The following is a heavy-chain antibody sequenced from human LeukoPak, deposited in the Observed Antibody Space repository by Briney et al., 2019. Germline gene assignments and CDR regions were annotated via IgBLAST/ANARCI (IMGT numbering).Heavy chain of an antibody. V-gene: IGHV4-34*01. D-gene: IGHD1-7*01. CDR1: GGSFSGYY. CDR3: ARGRGDNWNYEINDAFDI. CDR2: INHSGNT. Sequence: SETLSLTCAVYGGSFSGYYWSWIRQPPGKGLEWIGEINHSGNTNYSPSLKSRVTISVDTSKNQFSLKLGSVTAADTAVYYCARGRGDNWNYEINDAFDIWGQGKMVTVSS. J-gene: IGHJ3*02.